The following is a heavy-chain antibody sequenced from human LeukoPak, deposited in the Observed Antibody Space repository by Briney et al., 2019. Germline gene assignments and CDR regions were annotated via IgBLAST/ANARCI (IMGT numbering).Heavy chain of an antibody. Sequence: GGSLGLSCAASGFTVSSNYMSWVRQAPGKGLEWVSVIYSGGSTYYADSVKGRFTISRDNSKNTLYLQMNSLRAEDTAVYYCARVDYGDYDGWFDPWGQGTLVTVSS. CDR2: IYSGGST. J-gene: IGHJ5*02. CDR3: ARVDYGDYDGWFDP. D-gene: IGHD4-17*01. CDR1: GFTVSSNY. V-gene: IGHV3-66*01.